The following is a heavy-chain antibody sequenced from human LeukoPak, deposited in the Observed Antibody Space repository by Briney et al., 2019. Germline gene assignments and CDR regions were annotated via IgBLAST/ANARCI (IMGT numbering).Heavy chain of an antibody. Sequence: PSETLSLTCTVSHYSISSGYYWAWIRHSPKKGLEWIGSIYHSGTTYYNPSLKSRLTLSVDTSKNQFSLKLSSVTAADTAMYYCARVGTTSALHYWGQGALVTVTS. J-gene: IGHJ4*02. CDR1: HYSISSGYY. CDR2: IYHSGTT. CDR3: ARVGTTSALHY. D-gene: IGHD7-27*01. V-gene: IGHV4-38-2*02.